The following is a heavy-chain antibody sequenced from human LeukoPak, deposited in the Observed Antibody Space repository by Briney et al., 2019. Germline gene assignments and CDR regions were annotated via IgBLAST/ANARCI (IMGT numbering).Heavy chain of an antibody. CDR2: ISAYNGNT. CDR1: GYTCTSYG. J-gene: IGHJ5*02. Sequence: GASVKVSCKASGYTCTSYGISWVRQAPGQGLEWMGWISAYNGNTNYAQKLQGRVTMTTDTSTSTAYMELRSLRSDDTAVYYCARARPYSSSPNWFDPWGQGTLVTVSS. V-gene: IGHV1-18*04. CDR3: ARARPYSSSPNWFDP. D-gene: IGHD6-13*01.